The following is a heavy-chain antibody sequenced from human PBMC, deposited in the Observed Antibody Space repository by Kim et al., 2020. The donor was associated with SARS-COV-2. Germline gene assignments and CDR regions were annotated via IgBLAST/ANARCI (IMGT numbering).Heavy chain of an antibody. J-gene: IGHJ6*02. D-gene: IGHD3-10*01. CDR3: ARDPSVRGVPTYYGMDV. Sequence: SETLSLTCTVSGGSISSGGYYWSWIRQHPGKGLEWIGYIYYSGSTYYNPSLKSRVTISVDTSKNQFSLKLSSVTAADTAVYYCARDPSVRGVPTYYGMDVWGQGTTVTVSS. CDR2: IYYSGST. V-gene: IGHV4-31*03. CDR1: GGSISSGGYY.